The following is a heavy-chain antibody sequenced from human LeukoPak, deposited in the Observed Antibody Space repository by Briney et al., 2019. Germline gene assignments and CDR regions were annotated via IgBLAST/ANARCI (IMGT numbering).Heavy chain of an antibody. D-gene: IGHD2-2*01. CDR3: ARDPHQLAYYFDC. Sequence: PGGSLRLSCAASGFTFSSYAMHWVRQAPGKGLEWVAVISYDGSNKYYADSVKGRFTISRDNSKNTLYLQMNSLRAEDTAVYYCARDPHQLAYYFDCWGQGTLVTVSS. J-gene: IGHJ4*02. V-gene: IGHV3-30-3*01. CDR2: ISYDGSNK. CDR1: GFTFSSYA.